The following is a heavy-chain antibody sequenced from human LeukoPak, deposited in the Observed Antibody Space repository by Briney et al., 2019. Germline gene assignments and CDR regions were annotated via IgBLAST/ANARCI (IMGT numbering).Heavy chain of an antibody. V-gene: IGHV3-21*01. CDR1: GFTFSNYV. CDR3: AASNSDNKFYYYYYMDV. Sequence: GGSLRLSCAASGFTFSNYVMRWVRQAPGKGLEWVSSISSSSSYIYYADSVKGRFTISRDNAKNSLYLQMNSLRAEDTAVYYCAASNSDNKFYYYYYMDVWDKGTTVTVSS. J-gene: IGHJ6*03. D-gene: IGHD4-11*01. CDR2: ISSSSSYI.